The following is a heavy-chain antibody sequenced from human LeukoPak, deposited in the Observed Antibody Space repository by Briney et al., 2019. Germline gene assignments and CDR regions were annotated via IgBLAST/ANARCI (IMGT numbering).Heavy chain of an antibody. Sequence: ASVKVSCKASGGTFSSYAISWVRQAPGQGLEWMGGIMPIYGTANYAQKFQGRVTITTDESTSTAYMELSSLRSEDTAVYYCARVNSGYPYYMDVWGKGTTVTVSS. CDR2: IMPIYGTA. J-gene: IGHJ6*03. V-gene: IGHV1-69*05. CDR1: GGTFSSYA. D-gene: IGHD5-12*01. CDR3: ARVNSGYPYYMDV.